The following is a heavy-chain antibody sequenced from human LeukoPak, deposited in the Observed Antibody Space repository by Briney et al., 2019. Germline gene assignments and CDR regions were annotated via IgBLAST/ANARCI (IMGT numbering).Heavy chain of an antibody. CDR3: AKDRALTMVRGVIKNWFDP. D-gene: IGHD3-10*01. CDR2: ISGSGGST. Sequence: HPGGSLRLSCAASGFTFSSYAMSWVRQAPGKGLEWVSAISGSGGSTYYADSVKGRFTISGDNSKNTLYLQMNSLRAEDTAVYYCAKDRALTMVRGVIKNWFDPWGQGTLVTVSS. CDR1: GFTFSSYA. V-gene: IGHV3-23*01. J-gene: IGHJ5*02.